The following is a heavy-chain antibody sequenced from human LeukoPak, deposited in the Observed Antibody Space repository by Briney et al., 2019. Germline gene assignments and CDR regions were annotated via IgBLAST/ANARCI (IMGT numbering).Heavy chain of an antibody. CDR2: ISPSGGST. D-gene: IGHD2-2*02. V-gene: IGHV1-46*01. CDR1: GYTFTSNY. CDR3: ARVAAEVVGVPGAIGFGWLRRDYYYMDV. J-gene: IGHJ6*03. Sequence: ASVKVSCKAFGYTFTSNYMHWVRQAPGQGPEWMGVISPSGGSTTSAQKFQGRVTLTRDMSTSTDYLKLSSLRSEDTAVYYCARVAAEVVGVPGAIGFGWLRRDYYYMDVWGKGTTVTVSS.